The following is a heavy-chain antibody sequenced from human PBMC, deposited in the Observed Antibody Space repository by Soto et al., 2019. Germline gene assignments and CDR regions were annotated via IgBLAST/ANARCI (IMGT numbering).Heavy chain of an antibody. CDR1: GYKVSPWHNFTSYW. CDR3: ASFGFNYDFGIDV. Sequence: GESLKISCMGSGYKVSPWHNFTSYWFALVRQIPGEGVEWMGIIYPGDSNTRYSPSFQGQVTISAAKSINSVYLQWSSLKASDTATYYSASFGFNYDFGIDVWGQGTTVTVSS. CDR2: IYPGDSNT. J-gene: IGHJ6*02. V-gene: IGHV5-51*01. D-gene: IGHD3-3*01.